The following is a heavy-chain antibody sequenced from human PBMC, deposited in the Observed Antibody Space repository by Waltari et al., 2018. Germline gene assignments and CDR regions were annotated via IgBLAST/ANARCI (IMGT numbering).Heavy chain of an antibody. J-gene: IGHJ4*02. V-gene: IGHV3-30-3*01. D-gene: IGHD6-13*01. CDR3: ARGGKAFDY. Sequence: QVQLVESGGGVVQPGRSLRLSCAASGFTFSSYAMHWVRQAPGKGREWVAVISYDGSNKYYADSVKGRFTISRDNSKNTLYLQMNSLRAEDTAVYYCARGGKAFDYWGQGTLVTVSS. CDR2: ISYDGSNK. CDR1: GFTFSSYA.